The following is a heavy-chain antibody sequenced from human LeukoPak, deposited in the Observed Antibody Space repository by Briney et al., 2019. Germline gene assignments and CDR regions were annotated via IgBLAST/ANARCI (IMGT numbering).Heavy chain of an antibody. V-gene: IGHV1-18*01. CDR2: ISAYNGNT. Sequence: ASVKVSCKASGYSFTSYAISWVRQAPGQGLEWMGWISAYNGNTNYAQKLQGRVTMTTDTPTSTAYMELRSLRSDDTAVYYCAREGLYSGYDFPGYWGQGTLVTVSS. CDR1: GYSFTSYA. J-gene: IGHJ4*02. D-gene: IGHD5-12*01. CDR3: AREGLYSGYDFPGY.